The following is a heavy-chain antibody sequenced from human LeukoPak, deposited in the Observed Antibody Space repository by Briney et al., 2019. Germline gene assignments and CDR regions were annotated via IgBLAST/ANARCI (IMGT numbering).Heavy chain of an antibody. CDR1: GYTFTGYY. Sequence: GASVKVSCKASGYTFTGYYMHWVRQAPGQGLEWMGWINPNSGGTNYAQKFQGRVTMTRDTSISTAYMELSRLRSEDTAVYYCARNRRVQPIAAAVPGNWFDPWGQGTLVTVSS. V-gene: IGHV1-2*02. CDR3: ARNRRVQPIAAAVPGNWFDP. D-gene: IGHD6-13*01. CDR2: INPNSGGT. J-gene: IGHJ5*02.